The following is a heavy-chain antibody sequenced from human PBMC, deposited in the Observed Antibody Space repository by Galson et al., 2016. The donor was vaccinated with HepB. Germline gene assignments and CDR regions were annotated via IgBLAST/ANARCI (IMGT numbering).Heavy chain of an antibody. CDR2: ISSSSSNI. V-gene: IGHV3-21*01. D-gene: IGHD5-18*01. J-gene: IGHJ4*02. CDR1: GFTFSTYS. CDR3: ARDRGIQLWSRDGFDY. Sequence: SLRLSCAASGFTFSTYSMNWVRQVPGKGLEWVSSISSSSSNIHYGDSLKGRFTISRDNAKNSLYLQMNSLRAEDTAVYYCARDRGIQLWSRDGFDYWGQGTLVTVSS.